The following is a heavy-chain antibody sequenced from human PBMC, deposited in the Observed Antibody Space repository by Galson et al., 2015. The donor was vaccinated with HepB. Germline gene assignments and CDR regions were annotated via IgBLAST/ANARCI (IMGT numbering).Heavy chain of an antibody. CDR1: GSTFYVYT. Sequence: SLRLSCAASGSTFYVYTMNWVRQAPGKGLEWVSAVRGSGTGTWYADSMKGRFTISRDDSKNTVFLQMNSLRAEDTAIYYCAKDSGFGGEDYWGQGVLVTVSS. V-gene: IGHV3-23*01. J-gene: IGHJ4*02. CDR3: AKDSGFGGEDY. D-gene: IGHD3-16*01. CDR2: VRGSGTGT.